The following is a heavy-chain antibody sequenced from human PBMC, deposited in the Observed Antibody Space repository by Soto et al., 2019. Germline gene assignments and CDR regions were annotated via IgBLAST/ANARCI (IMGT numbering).Heavy chain of an antibody. V-gene: IGHV1-24*01. CDR1: GYSFSEMS. CDR3: GIPGATGNLDY. Sequence: ASVKVSCKVSGYSFSEMSIHWVRQTPEKGLEWMGSFDGEDGQTMYAQKFQGRVTMTEDTSADTAYMELSSLRSDDTAVYYCGIPGATGNLDYWGQGSRVTVSS. D-gene: IGHD3-10*01. J-gene: IGHJ4*02. CDR2: FDGEDGQT.